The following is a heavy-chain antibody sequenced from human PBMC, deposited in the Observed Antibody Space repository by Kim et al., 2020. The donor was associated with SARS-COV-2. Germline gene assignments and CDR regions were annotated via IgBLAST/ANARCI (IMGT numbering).Heavy chain of an antibody. J-gene: IGHJ4*02. CDR3: AIRDRSPRGFVHDRTFDY. D-gene: IGHD3-10*01. Sequence: ASVKVSCKASGYTFTSYDINWVRQATGQGLEWMGWMNPNSGNTGYAQKFQGRVTMTRNTSISTAYMELSSLRSEDTAMYYCAIRDRSPRGFVHDRTFDYWGQGTLVTVSS. V-gene: IGHV1-8*01. CDR2: MNPNSGNT. CDR1: GYTFTSYD.